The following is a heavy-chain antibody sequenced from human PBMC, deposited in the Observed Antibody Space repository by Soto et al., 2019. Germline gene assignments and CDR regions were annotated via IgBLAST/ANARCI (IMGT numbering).Heavy chain of an antibody. V-gene: IGHV3-23*01. CDR1: GFTFGIYA. J-gene: IGHJ4*02. CDR3: AKDAPGSGWLSDS. CDR2: IGGSGGGT. Sequence: PGGSQSLSSAASGFTFGIYAMSLVRPAPGKGLEWVSTIGGSGGGTSYADFVRGRFTISRDNSRNTLYLQMNSLRAEDTAVYYCAKDAPGSGWLSDSWGQGALVTVSS. D-gene: IGHD3-22*01.